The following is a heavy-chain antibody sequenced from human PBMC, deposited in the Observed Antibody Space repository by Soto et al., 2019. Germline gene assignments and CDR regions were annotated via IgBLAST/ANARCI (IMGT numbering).Heavy chain of an antibody. D-gene: IGHD2-8*01. CDR3: ARGTDDYNGWYFDF. CDR1: GGSISSYY. Sequence: PSETLSLTCTVSGGSISSYYWGWIRQPPGKGLEWIGYLYYAGSTNYNPSLESRVTISADTSKNQFSLKLRSVTAADTAVYFCARGTDDYNGWYFDFWGRGTLVTVSS. V-gene: IGHV4-59*12. J-gene: IGHJ2*01. CDR2: LYYAGST.